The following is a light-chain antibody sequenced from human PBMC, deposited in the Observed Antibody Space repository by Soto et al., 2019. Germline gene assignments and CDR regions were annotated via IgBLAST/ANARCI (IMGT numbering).Light chain of an antibody. J-gene: IGKJ5*01. Sequence: EIVLTQSPATLSLSPEERATLSCRASQSVSSYLAWYQQKPSQAPRLLIYDASNRATGIPARFSGSGSGTDFTLTISSLEPEDFAVYYCQQRSNWPITFGQGTRLEI. CDR1: QSVSSY. CDR3: QQRSNWPIT. CDR2: DAS. V-gene: IGKV3-11*01.